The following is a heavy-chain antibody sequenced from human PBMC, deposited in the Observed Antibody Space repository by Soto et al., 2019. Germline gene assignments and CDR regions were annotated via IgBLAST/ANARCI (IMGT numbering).Heavy chain of an antibody. J-gene: IGHJ3*02. V-gene: IGHV3-23*01. CDR1: GFTFSSYA. Sequence: EVQLLESGGGLVQPGGSLRLSCAASGFTFSSYAMSWVRQAPGKGLEWVSAISGSGGSTYYADSVKGRFTISRDNSKNTLYLRVNSLGAEDTVVYYCARGRTTPNMEAFDIWGQGTMVTVSS. CDR2: ISGSGGST. D-gene: IGHD4-17*01. CDR3: ARGRTTPNMEAFDI.